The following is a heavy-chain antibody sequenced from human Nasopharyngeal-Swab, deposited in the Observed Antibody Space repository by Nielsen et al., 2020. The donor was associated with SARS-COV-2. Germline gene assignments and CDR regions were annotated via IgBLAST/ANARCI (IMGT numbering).Heavy chain of an antibody. J-gene: IGHJ6*03. CDR2: IIPIFGTA. Sequence: SVKVSCKASGYTFTSYGISWVRQAPGQGLEWMGGIIPIFGTANYAQKFQGRVTITADESTSTAYMELSSLRSEDTAVYYCARASPPYYYYYYMDVWGKGTTVTVSS. CDR3: ARASPPYYYYYYMDV. CDR1: GYTFTSYG. V-gene: IGHV1-69*13.